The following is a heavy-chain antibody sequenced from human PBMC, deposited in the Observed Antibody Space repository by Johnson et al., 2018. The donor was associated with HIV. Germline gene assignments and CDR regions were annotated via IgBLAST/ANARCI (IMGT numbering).Heavy chain of an antibody. CDR2: ISYDGSNK. CDR1: GFTFSSYA. J-gene: IGHJ3*02. D-gene: IGHD6-13*01. CDR3: ASFAAAGDAFDI. Sequence: QVQLVESGGGVVQPGRSLRLSCAASGFTFSSYAMHWVRQAPGKGLEWVAVISYDGSNKYHADSVKGRFTISRDNSKNTLYLQMNSLRAEDTAVYYCASFAAAGDAFDIWGQGTMVTVSS. V-gene: IGHV3-30-3*01.